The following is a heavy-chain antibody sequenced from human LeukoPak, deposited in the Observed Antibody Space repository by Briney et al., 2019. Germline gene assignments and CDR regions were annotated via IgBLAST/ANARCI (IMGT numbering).Heavy chain of an antibody. CDR2: IIPIFGIA. Sequence: GASVKVSCKASGGTFSSYAISWVRQAPGQGLEWMGRIIPIFGIANYAQKFQGRVTITADKSTSTAYMEQSSLRSEDTAVYYCARAPTMIVGWFDPWGQGTLVTVSS. D-gene: IGHD3-22*01. J-gene: IGHJ5*02. V-gene: IGHV1-69*04. CDR3: ARAPTMIVGWFDP. CDR1: GGTFSSYA.